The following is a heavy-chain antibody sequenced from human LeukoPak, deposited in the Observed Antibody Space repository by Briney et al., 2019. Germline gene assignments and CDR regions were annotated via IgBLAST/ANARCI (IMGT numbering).Heavy chain of an antibody. CDR1: GGSISSGGYY. J-gene: IGHJ4*02. D-gene: IGHD6-6*01. CDR2: IYHSGST. V-gene: IGHV4-30-2*01. Sequence: SETLSLTCTVSGGSISSGGYYWSWIRQPPGKGLEWIGYIYHSGSTYYNPSLKSRVTISVDRSKNQLSLKLSSVTAADTAVYYCARGTLEGLYSSSDWGQGTLVTVSS. CDR3: ARGTLEGLYSSSD.